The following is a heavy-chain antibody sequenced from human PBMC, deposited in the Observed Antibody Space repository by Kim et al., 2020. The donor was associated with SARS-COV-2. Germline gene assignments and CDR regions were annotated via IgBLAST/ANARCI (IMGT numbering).Heavy chain of an antibody. Sequence: ADSVKGRFTISRDNSKNTLYLQMNSLRAEDTAVYYCAREKALRFKGWFDPWGQGTLVTVSS. D-gene: IGHD3-3*01. V-gene: IGHV3-33*01. J-gene: IGHJ5*02. CDR3: AREKALRFKGWFDP.